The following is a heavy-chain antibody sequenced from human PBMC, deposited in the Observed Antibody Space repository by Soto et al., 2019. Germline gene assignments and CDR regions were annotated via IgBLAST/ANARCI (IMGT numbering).Heavy chain of an antibody. D-gene: IGHD2-15*01. CDR1: GYSFTTYW. V-gene: IGHV5-51*01. CDR2: MYPGDSDM. J-gene: IGHJ3*01. Sequence: EESLKISCKGSGYSFTTYWIGWVRQMPGKGLEWMAIMYPGDSDMRYSPSFQGQVTISADRSISTAYLQWRPLQASDTAMYYGARAPNHVSWVPEALDLWAQGTMDTVSS. CDR3: ARAPNHVSWVPEALDL.